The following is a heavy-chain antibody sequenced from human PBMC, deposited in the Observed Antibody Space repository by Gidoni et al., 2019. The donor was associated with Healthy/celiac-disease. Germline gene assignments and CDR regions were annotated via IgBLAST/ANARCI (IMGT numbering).Heavy chain of an antibody. CDR2: IYYSGST. CDR1: GGSISSSSYY. Sequence: QLQLQESGPGLVKPSETLSLTCTVSGGSISSSSYYWAWIRQPPGKGLEWIGSIYYSGSTYYNPSLKSRVTISVDTSKNQFSLKLSSVTAADTAVYYCARDTMVRGREYNWFDPWGQGTLVTVSS. CDR3: ARDTMVRGREYNWFDP. D-gene: IGHD3-10*01. V-gene: IGHV4-39*07. J-gene: IGHJ5*02.